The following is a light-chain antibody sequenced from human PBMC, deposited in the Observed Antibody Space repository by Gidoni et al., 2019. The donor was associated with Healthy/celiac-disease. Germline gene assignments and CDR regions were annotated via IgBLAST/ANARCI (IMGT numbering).Light chain of an antibody. Sequence: DIQMTQSPSSLSASVGDRVTITCQASQDISNYLNWYQQKPGKAPKLLIYDASKLETGVPSRFSGSGSGTDFTFTISSLQPEDIATYYCQQYDNFPYTFGQGTKLEIK. J-gene: IGKJ2*01. V-gene: IGKV1-33*01. CDR2: DAS. CDR3: QQYDNFPYT. CDR1: QDISNY.